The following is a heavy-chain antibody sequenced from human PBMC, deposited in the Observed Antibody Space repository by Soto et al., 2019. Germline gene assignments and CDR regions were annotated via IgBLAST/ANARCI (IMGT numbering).Heavy chain of an antibody. D-gene: IGHD2-2*01. CDR1: GVSITNTTFY. Sequence: QVQLRESGPGLAKPSETLSLTCSVSGVSITNTTFYWVWVRQSPGKGLDWLGSIDYNGRTYYNPSLESRVTMSLDKSTNQFSLRVSSVTAADTATYFCARQPTQYYALEDYDPFKPMDIWGKGTTVIVSS. CDR2: IDYNGRT. J-gene: IGHJ6*04. V-gene: IGHV4-39*01. CDR3: ARQPTQYYALEDYDPFKPMDI.